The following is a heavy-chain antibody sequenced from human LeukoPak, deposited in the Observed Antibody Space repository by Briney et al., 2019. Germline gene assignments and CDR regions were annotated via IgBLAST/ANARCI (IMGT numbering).Heavy chain of an antibody. J-gene: IGHJ6*03. D-gene: IGHD6-13*01. CDR2: INHSGTT. V-gene: IGHV4-34*01. Sequence: PSETLSLTCAVYGGSFSGYYWSWIRQPPGKGLEWIGEINHSGTTNYNPSLKSRVTISVDTSKNQFSLKLSSVTAADTAVYYCARVPQRIAAAGKGNYYYMDVWGKGTTVTVSS. CDR3: ARVPQRIAAAGKGNYYYMDV. CDR1: GGSFSGYY.